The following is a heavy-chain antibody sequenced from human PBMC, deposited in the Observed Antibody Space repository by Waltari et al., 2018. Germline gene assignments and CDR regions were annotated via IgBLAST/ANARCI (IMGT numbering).Heavy chain of an antibody. D-gene: IGHD1-7*01. V-gene: IGHV3-7*01. J-gene: IGHJ6*02. Sequence: EVQLVESGGGLVQPGGSLGPPCSASCFCSGPYYLRWVRQAPGKGQEWVDNIKKDGSEKYYVDSVKGRFTISRDNAKNSMYLQMNSLKAEDTAVYYCARRKWNYGSDDGMDVWGQGTTVTVSS. CDR2: IKKDGSEK. CDR3: ARRKWNYGSDDGMDV. CDR1: CFCSGPYY.